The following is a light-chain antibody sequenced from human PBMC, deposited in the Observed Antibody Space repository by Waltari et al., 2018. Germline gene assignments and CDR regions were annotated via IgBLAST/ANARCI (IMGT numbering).Light chain of an antibody. CDR2: MAA. CDR3: QQYNTYPFT. J-gene: IGKJ2*01. V-gene: IGKV1-5*03. CDR1: PSINNW. Sequence: DIQMTQSPSTLSASIGDRVTITCRASPSINNWLSWYEQIPGKAPKLLIYMAASLETGVPARFRGSGSGTEFTLTIRSLQPGDVATYYCQQYNTYPFTFGLGTKLESK.